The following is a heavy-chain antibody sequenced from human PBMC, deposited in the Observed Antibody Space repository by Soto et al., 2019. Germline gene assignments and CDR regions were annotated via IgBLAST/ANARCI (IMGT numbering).Heavy chain of an antibody. CDR3: AKDGSHNFDY. CDR1: GFTFSTYA. J-gene: IGHJ4*02. CDR2: ISGSGDST. V-gene: IGHV3-23*01. Sequence: GGSLRLSCAASGFTFSTYAMNWVRQAPGKGLEWVSGISGSGDSTYYADSVKGRFTISRDNSKNTLYLQMNSLRAEDTAVYYCAKDGSHNFDYWGQGTLVTVSS. D-gene: IGHD1-26*01.